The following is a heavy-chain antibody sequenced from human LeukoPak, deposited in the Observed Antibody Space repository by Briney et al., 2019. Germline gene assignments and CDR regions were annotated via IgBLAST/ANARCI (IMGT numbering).Heavy chain of an antibody. D-gene: IGHD6-19*01. J-gene: IGHJ4*02. V-gene: IGHV4-59*12. CDR1: GGSISSYY. Sequence: PSETLSLTCTVSGGSISSYYWSWIRQPPGKGLECIGYIYNSGSTNYNPSLKSRVSISVDTSKNQFSLKLSSVTAADTAVYYCAREAPYSSGWHLDYWGQGTLVTVSS. CDR2: IYNSGST. CDR3: AREAPYSSGWHLDY.